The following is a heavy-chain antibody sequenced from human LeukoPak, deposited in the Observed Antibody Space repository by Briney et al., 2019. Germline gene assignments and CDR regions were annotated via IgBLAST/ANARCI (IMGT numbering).Heavy chain of an antibody. CDR1: GFTFSSYS. Sequence: GGSLRLSCAASGFTFSSYSMTWVRQAPGKGLEWVSAISISGDTTYYADAVKGRFTISRDNSKNTVYLQMNSLRAEDTAVYYCANEIRPNDYWGQGTLVTVSS. V-gene: IGHV3-23*01. CDR2: ISISGDTT. J-gene: IGHJ4*02. CDR3: ANEIRPNDY. D-gene: IGHD4-17*01.